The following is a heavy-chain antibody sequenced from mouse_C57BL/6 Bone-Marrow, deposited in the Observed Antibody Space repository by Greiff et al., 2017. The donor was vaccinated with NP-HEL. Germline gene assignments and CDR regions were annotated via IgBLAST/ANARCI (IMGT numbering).Heavy chain of an antibody. J-gene: IGHJ2*01. CDR3: TTDYDVFDY. D-gene: IGHD2-4*01. CDR1: GFNIKDDY. V-gene: IGHV14-4*01. Sequence: EVHLVESGAELVRPGASVKLSCTASGFNIKDDYMHWVKQRPEQGLEWIGWIDPENGDTEYASKFQGKATITADTSSNTAYLQLSSLTSEDTAVYYCTTDYDVFDYWGQGTTLTVSS. CDR2: IDPENGDT.